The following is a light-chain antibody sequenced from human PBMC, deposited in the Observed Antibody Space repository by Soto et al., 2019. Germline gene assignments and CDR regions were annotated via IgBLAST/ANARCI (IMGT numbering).Light chain of an antibody. Sequence: EIVLTQSPGTLSLSPGESATLSCRASQRVASSHIACYRQRPAQAPWLLNYGASNRATGIPDRFSGSGSGTDFTLTISRLEAEESALYYCQQYGSSPPYTVGEGTKLKIK. CDR3: QQYGSSPPYT. CDR2: GAS. J-gene: IGKJ2*01. V-gene: IGKV3-20*01. CDR1: QRVASSH.